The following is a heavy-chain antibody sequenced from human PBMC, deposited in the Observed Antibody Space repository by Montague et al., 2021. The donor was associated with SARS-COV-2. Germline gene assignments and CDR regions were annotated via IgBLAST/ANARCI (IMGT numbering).Heavy chain of an antibody. J-gene: IGHJ5*02. CDR1: GVSITSNY. Sequence: SETLSLTCNVYGVSITSNYWTWVRQSAGKGLEFIGRMFPSGTTTYSPSLKSRLTMSLDRSKNQFSLRLTSVTAADTAVYFCARDSYSSAAGIQAWGQGILVAVSS. CDR2: MFPSGTT. D-gene: IGHD6-13*01. CDR3: ARDSYSSAAGIQA. V-gene: IGHV4-4*07.